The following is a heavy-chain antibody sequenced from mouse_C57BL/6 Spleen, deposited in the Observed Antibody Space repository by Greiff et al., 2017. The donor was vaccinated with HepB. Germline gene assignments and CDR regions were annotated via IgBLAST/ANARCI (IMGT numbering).Heavy chain of an antibody. D-gene: IGHD1-2*01. J-gene: IGHJ1*03. V-gene: IGHV1-76*01. Sequence: VQLVESGAELVRPGASVKLSCKASGYTFTDYYINWVKQRPGQGLEWIARIYPGSGNTYYNEKFKGKATLTAEKSSSTAYMQLSSLTSEDSAVYFCANGRSLPWYFDVWGTGTTVTVSS. CDR1: GYTFTDYY. CDR2: IYPGSGNT. CDR3: ANGRSLPWYFDV.